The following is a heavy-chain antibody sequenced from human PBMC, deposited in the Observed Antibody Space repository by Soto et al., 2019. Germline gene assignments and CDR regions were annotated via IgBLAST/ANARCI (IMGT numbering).Heavy chain of an antibody. Sequence: QVQLVQSGAEVKKPGAAVKLSCKASGYTFINYYIHWVLQAPGQGLEWMGIFNPTSGSTNYAKKFQGRVTLTMDTSTRTVYMELSRLRFDDTAVYYCARDLAAGDYWGQGTPVTVSS. CDR1: GYTFINYY. J-gene: IGHJ4*02. D-gene: IGHD6-13*01. V-gene: IGHV1-46*01. CDR3: ARDLAAGDY. CDR2: FNPTSGST.